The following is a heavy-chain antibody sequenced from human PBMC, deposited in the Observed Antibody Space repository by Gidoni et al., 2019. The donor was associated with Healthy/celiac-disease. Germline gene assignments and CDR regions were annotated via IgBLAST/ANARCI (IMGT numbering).Heavy chain of an antibody. Sequence: EVQLVESGGGLAKQGGSRRRSCAASGVTFSSASMNRVRQAPGKGLEWVSSISSRSRYIYYAASVKGRFTISRDNAKNSLYLQMNSLRAEDTAVYYCAREGERFGGYNPGYYYGMDVWGQGTTVTVSS. D-gene: IGHD3-10*01. CDR2: ISSRSRYI. J-gene: IGHJ6*02. V-gene: IGHV3-21*01. CDR1: GVTFSSAS. CDR3: AREGERFGGYNPGYYYGMDV.